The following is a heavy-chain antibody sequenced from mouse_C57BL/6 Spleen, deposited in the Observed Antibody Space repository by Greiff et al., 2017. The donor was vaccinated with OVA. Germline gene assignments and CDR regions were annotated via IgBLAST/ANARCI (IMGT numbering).Heavy chain of an antibody. V-gene: IGHV1-15*01. CDR1: GYTFTDYE. CDR3: TRSISLYAMDY. Sequence: QVQLKQSGAELVRPGASVTLSCKASGYTFTDYEMHWVKQTPVHGLEWIGAIDPETGGTAYNQKFKGKAILTADKSSSTAYMELRSLTSEDSAVYYCTRSISLYAMDYWGQGTSVTVSS. J-gene: IGHJ4*01. CDR2: IDPETGGT.